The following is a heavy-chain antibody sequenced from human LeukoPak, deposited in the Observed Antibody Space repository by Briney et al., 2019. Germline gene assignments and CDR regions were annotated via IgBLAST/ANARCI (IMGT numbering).Heavy chain of an antibody. D-gene: IGHD2-15*01. CDR2: IKKTGSET. J-gene: IGHJ4*02. V-gene: IGHV3-7*01. CDR1: GFTFSHFW. Sequence: GGSLRLSCAASGFTFSHFWMSWVRQAPGKGLEWVAYIKKTGSETYYVDSVKGRFTITRDNTRNSLFLQMYSPRAEDTAVYFCAREDGYCSGGNCYSYFDSWGQGTLVTVSS. CDR3: AREDGYCSGGNCYSYFDS.